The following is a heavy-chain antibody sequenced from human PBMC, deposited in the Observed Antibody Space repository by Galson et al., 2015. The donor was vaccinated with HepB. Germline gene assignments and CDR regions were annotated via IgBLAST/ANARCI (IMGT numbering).Heavy chain of an antibody. CDR1: GYTFTSYY. Sequence: SVKVSCKASGYTFTSYYMHWVRQAPGQGLEWMGIINPSGGSTSYAQKFQGRVTMTRDTSTSTVYMELSSLRSEDTAVYYCARDVCSGGSCDGVAFDIWGQGTMVTVSS. J-gene: IGHJ3*02. V-gene: IGHV1-46*01. D-gene: IGHD2-15*01. CDR2: INPSGGST. CDR3: ARDVCSGGSCDGVAFDI.